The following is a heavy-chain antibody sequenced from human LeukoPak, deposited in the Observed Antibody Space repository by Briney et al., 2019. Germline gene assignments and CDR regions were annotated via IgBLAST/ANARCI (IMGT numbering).Heavy chain of an antibody. D-gene: IGHD6-19*01. J-gene: IGHJ4*02. CDR3: ARDFYSSGWYASYFDY. Sequence: SVKVSCKASGGTFSSYAISWVRQAPGQGLEWMGGIIPIFGTANYAQKFQGRVTITADESTSTAYMELSSLRSEDTAVYYCARDFYSSGWYASYFDYWGQGTLVTVSS. V-gene: IGHV1-69*13. CDR1: GGTFSSYA. CDR2: IIPIFGTA.